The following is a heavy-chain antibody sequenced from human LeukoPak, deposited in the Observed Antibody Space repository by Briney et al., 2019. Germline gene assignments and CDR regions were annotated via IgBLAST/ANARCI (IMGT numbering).Heavy chain of an antibody. J-gene: IGHJ5*02. CDR2: ISYDGSNN. Sequence: GGSLRLSCAASGFIFSNYAMHWVRQAPGKGLEWVAVISYDGSNNYYADSVKGRFTVSRDNSKNTLSLQMSSLRAEDTALYYCAREGPSPVVPVTHWFDPWGQGTLVSVSS. D-gene: IGHD2-2*01. V-gene: IGHV3-30-3*01. CDR3: AREGPSPVVPVTHWFDP. CDR1: GFIFSNYA.